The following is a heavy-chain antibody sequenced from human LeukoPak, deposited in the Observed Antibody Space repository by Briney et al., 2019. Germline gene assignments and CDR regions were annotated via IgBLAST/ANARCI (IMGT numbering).Heavy chain of an antibody. CDR1: GVTFSTYV. J-gene: IGHJ4*02. CDR3: AKGNWRYFDY. V-gene: IGHV3-23*01. Sequence: GGSLRLSCAASGVTFSTYVMSWVRPAAGKGLEWVSAISGSGGSTYYADSVKGRFTISRDNSKNTLYPQMNSLGADDTAVYYCAKGNWRYFDYWGQGTLVTVSS. D-gene: IGHD1-1*01. CDR2: ISGSGGST.